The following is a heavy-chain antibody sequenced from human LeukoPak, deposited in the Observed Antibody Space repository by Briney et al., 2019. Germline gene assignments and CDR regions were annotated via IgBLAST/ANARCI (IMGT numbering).Heavy chain of an antibody. J-gene: IGHJ4*02. V-gene: IGHV3-23*01. CDR3: AKDGGLWVSAHWGDS. Sequence: GGSLRLSCAASGFTFSSYTMSWVRQAPGKGLEWVSTITTSDGNTYYADSVKGRFTVSRDNSKNTQFLQMNSLRAEDTAVYYCAKDGGLWVSAHWGDSWGRGTLVTVSS. CDR1: GFTFSSYT. D-gene: IGHD7-27*01. CDR2: ITTSDGNT.